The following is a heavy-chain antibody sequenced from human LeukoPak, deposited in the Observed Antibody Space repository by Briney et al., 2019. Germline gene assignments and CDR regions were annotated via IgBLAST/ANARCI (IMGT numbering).Heavy chain of an antibody. CDR2: IYYSGTT. D-gene: IGHD6-13*01. V-gene: IGHV4-59*01. CDR3: ARWSSTWSIFDY. Sequence: SETLSLTCTVSGDSISPYYWSCIRQPPGKGLEWIGYIYYSGTTNYNPSLRSRVTLSVDTSKNQFSLKLSSVTAADTAVYYCARWSSTWSIFDYWGQGTLVAVSS. CDR1: GDSISPYY. J-gene: IGHJ4*02.